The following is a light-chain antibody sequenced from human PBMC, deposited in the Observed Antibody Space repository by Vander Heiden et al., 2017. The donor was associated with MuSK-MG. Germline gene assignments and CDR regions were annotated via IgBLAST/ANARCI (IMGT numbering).Light chain of an antibody. J-gene: IGLJ3*02. V-gene: IGLV2-11*01. Sequence: QSALTQPRSVSGSPRQSVTISCTGSNSDVGAYHYVSWYQQHPGKAPIVIIDDVSKRPSGVPDRFSGSRSGKTASLTISGREAEDEADYYCCADGGIWMLGGGTKLTV. CDR2: DVS. CDR3: CADGGIWM. CDR1: NSDVGAYHY.